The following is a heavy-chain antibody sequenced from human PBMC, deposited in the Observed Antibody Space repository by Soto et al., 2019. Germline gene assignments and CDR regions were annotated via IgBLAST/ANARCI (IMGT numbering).Heavy chain of an antibody. Sequence: SETLSLNCTVSGGSVSSGSYYWSWIRQPPGKGLEWIGYIYYSGSTNYNPSLKSRVTISVDTSKNQFSLKLSSVTAADTAVYYCARDLSLDYCGQGTLVTVSS. V-gene: IGHV4-61*01. J-gene: IGHJ4*02. CDR1: GGSVSSGSYY. CDR2: IYYSGST. CDR3: ARDLSLDY.